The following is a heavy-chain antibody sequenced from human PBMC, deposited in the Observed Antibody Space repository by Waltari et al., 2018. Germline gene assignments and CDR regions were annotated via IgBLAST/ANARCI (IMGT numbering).Heavy chain of an antibody. Sequence: QVQLQQWGAGLLKPSETLSLTCAVYGGSFSGYYWSWIRQPPGKGLEWIGEINHSGSTNYNPSLKNRVTISVDTSKNQFFLKLSSVTAADTAVYYCARGVITGTTSAFDYWGQGTLVTVSS. CDR2: INHSGST. CDR1: GGSFSGYY. D-gene: IGHD1-7*01. CDR3: ARGVITGTTSAFDY. J-gene: IGHJ4*02. V-gene: IGHV4-34*01.